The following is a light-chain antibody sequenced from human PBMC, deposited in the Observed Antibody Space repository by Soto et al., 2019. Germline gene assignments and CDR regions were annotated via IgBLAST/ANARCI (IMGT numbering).Light chain of an antibody. CDR2: AAS. CDR3: QQLNSYPLT. Sequence: DIQLTQSPSFLSASVGDRVTITCRASQGISNYLAWYQQKPGKAPEHLIYAASTLQSGVPPRFSGSGSGTEFTLTIYTLQPEDSATYYCQQLNSYPLTFGGGTKVEIK. CDR1: QGISNY. V-gene: IGKV1-9*01. J-gene: IGKJ4*01.